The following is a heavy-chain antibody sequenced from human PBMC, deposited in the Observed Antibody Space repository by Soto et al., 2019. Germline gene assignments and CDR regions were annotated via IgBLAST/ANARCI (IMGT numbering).Heavy chain of an antibody. CDR2: IYYSGRT. J-gene: IGHJ4*02. CDR3: ARSDLWSGYSIDH. CDR1: GGSVSSTSSY. Sequence: ASETLSLTCTVSGGSVSSTSSYWNWIRQPPGKGLEWIGYIYYSGRTNSNPSLKSRVTISIDTSKNQFSLKLTSVTAADTAVYYCARSDLWSGYSIDHWGQGTLVTVSS. D-gene: IGHD3-3*01. V-gene: IGHV4-61*01.